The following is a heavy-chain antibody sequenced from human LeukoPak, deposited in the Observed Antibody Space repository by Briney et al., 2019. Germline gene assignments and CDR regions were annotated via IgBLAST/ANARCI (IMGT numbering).Heavy chain of an antibody. CDR1: GFTVSSNY. CDR3: AKDILSGFYETFDY. CDR2: IYSGRST. J-gene: IGHJ4*02. V-gene: IGHV3-53*05. D-gene: IGHD6-19*01. Sequence: QTGGSLRLSCAASGFTVSSNYMSWVRQAPGKGLEWVSVIYSGRSTYYADSVKGRFTISRDNSKNSLYLEMNSLRTEDTALYYCAKDILSGFYETFDYWGQGTPVTVSS.